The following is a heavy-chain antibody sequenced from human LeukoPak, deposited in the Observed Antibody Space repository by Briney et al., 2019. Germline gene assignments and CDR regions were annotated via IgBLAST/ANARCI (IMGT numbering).Heavy chain of an antibody. Sequence: GGSLRLSCAASGFSFSNYGMHLVRQTPGKGLESVAFTRYDGTIKDYADSVKGRFTISRDNSQNVLHLQMKSLRTEDTAVYYCAKEPLLGYFYMDVWGKGTTVIVSS. CDR3: AKEPLLGYFYMDV. CDR2: TRYDGTIK. V-gene: IGHV3-30*02. J-gene: IGHJ6*03. CDR1: GFSFSNYG. D-gene: IGHD1-26*01.